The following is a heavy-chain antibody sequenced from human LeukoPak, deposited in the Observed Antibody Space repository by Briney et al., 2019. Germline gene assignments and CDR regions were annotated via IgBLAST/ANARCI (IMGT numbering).Heavy chain of an antibody. Sequence: GGSLRLSCAASGLTFSSYGMHWVRQAPGKGLEWVAVISYDGSNKYYADSVKGRFTISRDNSKNTLYLQMNSLRAEDTAVYYCAKDAGGSYYGSGSYYHNFFDYWGQGTLVTASS. D-gene: IGHD3-10*01. CDR3: AKDAGGSYYGSGSYYHNFFDY. V-gene: IGHV3-30*18. J-gene: IGHJ4*02. CDR1: GLTFSSYG. CDR2: ISYDGSNK.